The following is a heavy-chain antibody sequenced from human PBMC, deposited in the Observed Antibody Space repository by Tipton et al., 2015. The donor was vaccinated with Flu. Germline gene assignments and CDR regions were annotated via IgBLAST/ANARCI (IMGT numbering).Heavy chain of an antibody. D-gene: IGHD6-19*01. CDR3: ATGVRSGWYYFDD. J-gene: IGHJ4*02. CDR2: VIGSGDTT. Sequence: SLRLSCVASGFTFSSYAMNWVRQAPGKGLEWVSTVIGSGDTTFYADSVKGRFTISRDNSRNTLYLQMNSLRADDTAVYYCATGVRSGWYYFDDWGQGTLVTVSS. CDR1: GFTFSSYA. V-gene: IGHV3-23*01.